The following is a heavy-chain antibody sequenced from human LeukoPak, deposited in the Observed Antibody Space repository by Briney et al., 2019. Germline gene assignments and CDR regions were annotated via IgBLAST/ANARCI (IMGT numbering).Heavy chain of an antibody. Sequence: PGGSLRLSCAASGFTFSGYPIHWVRQAPGKGLEWVAVIWYDGSNKYYADSVKGRFTISRDNSKNTLYLQMNSLRAEDTAVYYCARSDGYNLAYWGQGTLVTVSS. V-gene: IGHV3-33*01. J-gene: IGHJ4*02. CDR2: IWYDGSNK. CDR3: ARSDGYNLAY. D-gene: IGHD5-24*01. CDR1: GFTFSGYP.